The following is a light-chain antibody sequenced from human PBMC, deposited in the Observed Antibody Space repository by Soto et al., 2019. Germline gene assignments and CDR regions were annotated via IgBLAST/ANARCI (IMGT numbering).Light chain of an antibody. CDR3: QQYNSYST. Sequence: QMTQSPSTLSASVGDTVTITCRASQSISTWLAWYQQKPGKAPKLLIYKASTLESWVPSRFSGSGSGTEFTLTISSLQPDDFATYYCQQYNSYSTFGQGTKVEIK. J-gene: IGKJ1*01. CDR2: KAS. CDR1: QSISTW. V-gene: IGKV1-5*03.